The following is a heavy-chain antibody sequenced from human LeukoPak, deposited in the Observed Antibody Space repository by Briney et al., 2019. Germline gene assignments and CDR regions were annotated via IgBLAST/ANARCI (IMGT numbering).Heavy chain of an antibody. CDR2: ISNNGNNK. CDR1: GFTFSSYG. CDR3: AKDRGSFLFSSTHCSLD. Sequence: GMSLRLSCAASGFTFSSYGMHWVRQTPGKGLEWVGVISNNGNNKYYLDSVKGRFTFSRDNSKNTLYLEMNSLRAEDTAVYYCAKDRGSFLFSSTHCSLDWGQGTLVTVPS. V-gene: IGHV3-30*18. D-gene: IGHD2-2*01. J-gene: IGHJ4*02.